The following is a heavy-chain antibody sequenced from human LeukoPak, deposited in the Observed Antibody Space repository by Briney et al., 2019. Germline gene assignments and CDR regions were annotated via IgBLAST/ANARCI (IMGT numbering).Heavy chain of an antibody. J-gene: IGHJ4*02. CDR1: GFTITNYA. CDR2: LSTSPR. CDR3: VRGEVAVQYYFES. V-gene: IGHV3-23*01. D-gene: IGHD3-22*01. Sequence: GGSLTLSCAASGFTITNYAMSWVRQGPGKGLEWVSGLSTSPRYADSVRGRFIVSRDHSRNTFSLKMNSLRAEDTVVYYCVRGEVAVQYYFESWGQGTLVTVSS.